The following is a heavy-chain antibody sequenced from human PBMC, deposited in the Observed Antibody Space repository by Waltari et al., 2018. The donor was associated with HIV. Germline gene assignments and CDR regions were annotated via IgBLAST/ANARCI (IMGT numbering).Heavy chain of an antibody. CDR3: VNDFYGGNSRWDYFEH. CDR1: GLALRSYA. CDR2: MSSDGNKR. V-gene: IGHV3-30*18. D-gene: IGHD4-17*01. J-gene: IGHJ4*02. Sequence: QVKLVESGGAVVQPGRYLRLSCVAPGLALRSYAMPWVRQAPGKGLEWVAVMSSDGNKRHYAGAVKGRFTISRDNSKDTLYLEMDSLRIEDTALYYCVNDFYGGNSRWDYFEHWGQGTLVTVSS.